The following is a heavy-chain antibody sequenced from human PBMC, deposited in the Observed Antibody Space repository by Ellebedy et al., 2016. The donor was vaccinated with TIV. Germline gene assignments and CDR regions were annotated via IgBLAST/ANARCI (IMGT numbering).Heavy chain of an antibody. J-gene: IGHJ6*03. CDR2: INHSGST. CDR3: ARGLLEGYYYYYYMDV. V-gene: IGHV4-34*01. D-gene: IGHD2-15*01. CDR1: GGSFSGYY. Sequence: SETLSLTXAVYGGSFSGYYWSWIRQPPGKGLEWIGEINHSGSTNYNPSLKSRVTISVDTSKNQFSLQLSSVTAADTAVYYCARGLLEGYYYYYYMDVWGKGTTVTVSS.